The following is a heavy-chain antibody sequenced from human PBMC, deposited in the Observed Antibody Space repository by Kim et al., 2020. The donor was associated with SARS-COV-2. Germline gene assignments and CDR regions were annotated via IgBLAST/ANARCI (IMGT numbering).Heavy chain of an antibody. CDR3: ARGGPTIFGVVIEYYFDY. D-gene: IGHD3-3*01. Sequence: SETLSLTCTVSGGSISSGGYYWSWIRQHPGKGLEWIGYIYYSGSTYCNPSLKSRVTISVDTSKNQFSLKLSSVTAADTAVYYCARGGPTIFGVVIEYYFDYWGQGTLVTVSS. V-gene: IGHV4-31*03. J-gene: IGHJ4*02. CDR1: GGSISSGGYY. CDR2: IYYSGST.